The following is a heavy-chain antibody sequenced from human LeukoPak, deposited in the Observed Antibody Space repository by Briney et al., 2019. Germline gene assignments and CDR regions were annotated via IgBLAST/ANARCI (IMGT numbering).Heavy chain of an antibody. CDR1: GFTFSSYA. CDR2: ISGSGGST. J-gene: IGHJ6*02. CDR3: ARGGYSSGWSNMDV. V-gene: IGHV3-23*01. Sequence: HPGGSLRLSCAASGFTFSSYAMSWVRQAPGKGLEWVSAISGSGGSTYYADSVKGRFTISRDNSKNTLYLQMNSLRAEDTAVYYCARGGYSSGWSNMDVWGQGTTVTVSS. D-gene: IGHD6-19*01.